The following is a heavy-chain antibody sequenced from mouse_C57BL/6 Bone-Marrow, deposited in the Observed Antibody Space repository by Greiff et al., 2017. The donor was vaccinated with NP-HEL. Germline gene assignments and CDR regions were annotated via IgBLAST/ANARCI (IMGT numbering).Heavy chain of an antibody. Sequence: VKLMESGPGLVAPSQSLSITCTVSGFSLTSYAISWVRQPPGKGLEWLGVIWTGGGTTYNSALKSRLSISKDNSKSQVFLKMNSLQTDDTARYYCARNGSNFDYWGQGTTLTVSS. CDR1: GFSLTSYA. J-gene: IGHJ2*01. CDR3: ARNGSNFDY. D-gene: IGHD1-1*01. CDR2: IWTGGGT. V-gene: IGHV2-9-1*01.